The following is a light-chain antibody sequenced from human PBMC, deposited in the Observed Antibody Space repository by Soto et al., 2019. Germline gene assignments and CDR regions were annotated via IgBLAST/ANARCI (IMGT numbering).Light chain of an antibody. Sequence: EVVMTQSPATVSVFPGEGVTLSCRASQTISTDLAWYQQKPGQAPRLLIYGASTRATGVPDRFSGGGSGTEFTLTISSLQSEDFAFYYCQQNNKWPPVTFGGGTKLDI. CDR2: GAS. CDR1: QTISTD. V-gene: IGKV3-15*01. J-gene: IGKJ4*01. CDR3: QQNNKWPPVT.